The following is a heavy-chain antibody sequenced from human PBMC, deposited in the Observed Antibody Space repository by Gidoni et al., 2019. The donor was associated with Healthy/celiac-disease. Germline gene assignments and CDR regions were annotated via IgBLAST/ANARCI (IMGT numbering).Heavy chain of an antibody. CDR3: ARQEIAVFDY. CDR2: IYSGGST. Sequence: EVRLVEAGGGLVQPGGSRRLSCAAPGFTVSSNYMSWVRQAPGKGLEWVSVIYSGGSTSYADSVKGRFTISRDNSKNTLYLQMNSLRAEDTAVYYCARQEIAVFDYWGQGTLVTVSS. D-gene: IGHD6-19*01. J-gene: IGHJ4*02. V-gene: IGHV3-66*04. CDR1: GFTVSSNY.